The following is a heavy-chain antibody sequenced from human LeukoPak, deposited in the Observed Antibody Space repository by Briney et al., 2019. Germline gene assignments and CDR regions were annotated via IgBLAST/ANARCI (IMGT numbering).Heavy chain of an antibody. CDR2: IYSGGTT. V-gene: IGHV3-53*01. CDR3: AKDAAHYYDSSGYYGAFDI. CDR1: GFTVSSNY. Sequence: PGGSLRLSCEASGFTVSSNYMSWVRQAPGKGLEWVSVIYSGGTTYYADSVKGRFTISRGNSKNTLYLQMNSLRAEDTAVYYCAKDAAHYYDSSGYYGAFDIWGQGTMVTVSS. J-gene: IGHJ3*02. D-gene: IGHD3-22*01.